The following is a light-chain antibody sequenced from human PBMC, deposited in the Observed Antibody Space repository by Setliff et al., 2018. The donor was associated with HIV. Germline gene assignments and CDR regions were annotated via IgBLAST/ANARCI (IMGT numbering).Light chain of an antibody. CDR2: EVR. V-gene: IGLV2-14*01. Sequence: QSVLTQPRSVSGSPGQSVTISCAGTSSDVGAYSSVSWYQQHPGKAPKLIIYEVRNRPSGVSNRFSGSKSGNTASLTISGLQAEDEADYYCSSYASSNTLPFGTGTKVTVL. CDR1: SSDVGAYSS. CDR3: SSYASSNTLP. J-gene: IGLJ1*01.